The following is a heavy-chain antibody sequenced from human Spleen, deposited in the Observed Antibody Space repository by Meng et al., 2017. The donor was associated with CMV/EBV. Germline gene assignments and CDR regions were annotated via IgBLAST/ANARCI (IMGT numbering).Heavy chain of an antibody. CDR2: INWNGGST. D-gene: IGHD1-26*01. CDR1: GFTFDDYG. V-gene: IGHV3-20*04. CDR3: ARGGSGSYYGVRTG. J-gene: IGHJ4*02. Sequence: GGSLRLSCAASGFTFDDYGMSWVRQAPGKGLEWVSGINWNGGSTGYADSVKGRFTISRDNAKNSLYLQMNSLRAEDTALYYCARGGSGSYYGVRTGWGQGTLVTVSS.